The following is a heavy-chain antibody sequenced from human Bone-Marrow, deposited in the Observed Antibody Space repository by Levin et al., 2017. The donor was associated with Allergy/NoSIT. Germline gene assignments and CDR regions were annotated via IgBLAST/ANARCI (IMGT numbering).Heavy chain of an antibody. CDR1: GFTFRSYS. V-gene: IGHV3-21*06. CDR3: ARGIAVAPGYFDY. CDR2: ISGSSKYI. Sequence: PGGSLRLSCVASGFTFRSYSINWVRRAPGKGPEWVASISGSSKYIYYADSVKGRFTISRDNAQNSLYLQMNSLGAEDTAVSHCARGIAVAPGYFDYWGQGTLVTVSS. D-gene: IGHD6-19*01. J-gene: IGHJ4*02.